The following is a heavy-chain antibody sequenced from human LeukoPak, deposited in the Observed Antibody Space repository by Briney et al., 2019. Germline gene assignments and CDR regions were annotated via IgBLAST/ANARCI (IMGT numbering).Heavy chain of an antibody. J-gene: IGHJ3*02. Sequence: GRSLRLSCAAPGFTFSNSGMHWVRPAPGKGLGWVAVVWYDGSNGYYADSVKGRFTISRDNSKNTLYLQMNSLRAEDTAVYYCARPLSIVGATIGAFDIWGQGTMVTVSS. CDR2: VWYDGSNG. CDR1: GFTFSNSG. D-gene: IGHD1-26*01. V-gene: IGHV3-33*01. CDR3: ARPLSIVGATIGAFDI.